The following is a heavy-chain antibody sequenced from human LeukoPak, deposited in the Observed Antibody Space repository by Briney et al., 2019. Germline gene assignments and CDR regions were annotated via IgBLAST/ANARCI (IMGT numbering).Heavy chain of an antibody. CDR1: GYTFTGYY. J-gene: IGHJ5*02. V-gene: IGHV1-8*02. CDR3: ARGRRVLLWFGEPSNWFDP. CDR2: MNPNSGNT. Sequence: ASVKVSCKASGYTFTGYYMHWVRQATGQGLEWMGWMNPNSGNTGYAQKFQGRVTMTRNTSISTAYMELSSLRSEDTAVYYCARGRRVLLWFGEPSNWFDPWGQGTLVTVSS. D-gene: IGHD3-10*01.